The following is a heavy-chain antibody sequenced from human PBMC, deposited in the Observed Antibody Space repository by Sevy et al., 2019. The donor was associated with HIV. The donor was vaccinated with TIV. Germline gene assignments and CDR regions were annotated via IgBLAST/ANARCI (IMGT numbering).Heavy chain of an antibody. V-gene: IGHV3-7*01. Sequence: GESLKISCVASGFSFSSYWMDWVRQAPGKGLEWVANIKQDGSEKYYVDSVKGRFTISRDNAKNSLYLQMTSLRADDTAVYYCSQSLNYWGQGTLVTVSS. CDR2: IKQDGSEK. CDR1: GFSFSSYW. J-gene: IGHJ4*02. CDR3: SQSLNY.